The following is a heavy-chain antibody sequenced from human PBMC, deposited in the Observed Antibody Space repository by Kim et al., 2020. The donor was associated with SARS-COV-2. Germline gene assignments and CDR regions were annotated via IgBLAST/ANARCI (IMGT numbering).Heavy chain of an antibody. CDR2: IYYSGST. Sequence: SETLSLTCTVSGGSISSGGYYWSWIRQHPGKGLEWIGYIYYSGSTYYNPSLKSRVTISVDTSKNQFSLKLSSVTAADTAVYYCARGLFGWAMGEFDYWGQGTLVTVSS. D-gene: IGHD3-16*01. J-gene: IGHJ4*02. CDR1: GGSISSGGYY. CDR3: ARGLFGWAMGEFDY. V-gene: IGHV4-31*03.